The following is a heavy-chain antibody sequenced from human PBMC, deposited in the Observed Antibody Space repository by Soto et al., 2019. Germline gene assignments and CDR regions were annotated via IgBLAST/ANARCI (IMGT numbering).Heavy chain of an antibody. CDR2: ISGSGGST. V-gene: IGHV3-23*01. CDR1: GFTFSSYV. CDR3: AKYSSGWPLNDY. J-gene: IGHJ4*02. D-gene: IGHD6-19*01. Sequence: EVQLLESGGGLVQPGGSLRLSCAASGFTFSSYVMSWVRQAPGKGLEWVSAISGSGGSTYYADSVKGRFTISRDNSKNTLYLQMNSLRAEDTAVYYCAKYSSGWPLNDYWGQGTLVTVSS.